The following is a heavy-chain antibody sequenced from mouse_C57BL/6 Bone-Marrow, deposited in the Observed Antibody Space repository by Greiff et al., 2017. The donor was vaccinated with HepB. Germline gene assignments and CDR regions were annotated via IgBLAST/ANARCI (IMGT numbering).Heavy chain of an antibody. V-gene: IGHV1-4*01. J-gene: IGHJ4*01. CDR3: ARSLITDAMDY. D-gene: IGHD1-1*01. Sequence: VQLVESGAELARPGASVKMSCKASGYTFTSYTMHWVKQRPGQGLEWIGYINPSSGYTKYNQKFKDKATLTADKSSSTAYMQLSSLTSEDSAVYYCARSLITDAMDYWGQGTSVTVSS. CDR2: INPSSGYT. CDR1: GYTFTSYT.